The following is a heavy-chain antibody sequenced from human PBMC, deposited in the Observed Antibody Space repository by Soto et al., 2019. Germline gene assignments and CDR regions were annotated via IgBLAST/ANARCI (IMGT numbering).Heavy chain of an antibody. V-gene: IGHV3-9*01. CDR1: GFTFDDYA. D-gene: IGHD6-13*01. J-gene: IGHJ4*02. CDR3: AKSLSSRIPSSPFDY. Sequence: GGSLRLSCAASGFTFDDYAMHWVRQAPGKGLEWVSGISWNSGSIGYADSVKGRFTISRDNAKNSLYLQMNSLRAEDTALYYCAKSLSSRIPSSPFDYWGQGTLVTVSS. CDR2: ISWNSGSI.